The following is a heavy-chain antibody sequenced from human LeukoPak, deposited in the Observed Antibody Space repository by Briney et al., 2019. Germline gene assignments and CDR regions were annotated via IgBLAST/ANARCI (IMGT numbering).Heavy chain of an antibody. CDR2: IDPSDSFT. CDR1: GYIFTSYW. V-gene: IGHV5-10-1*01. D-gene: IGHD6-19*01. Sequence: GASLKISCKGSGYIFTSYWIRWVRQMPAKGLEWMGRIDPSDSFTNYSPSFQGHVTISVDKSTSAAYLQWSSLKASDTAMYYCARRYSSGWYTNAEYFQHWGEGTLVTVSS. CDR3: ARRYSSGWYTNAEYFQH. J-gene: IGHJ1*01.